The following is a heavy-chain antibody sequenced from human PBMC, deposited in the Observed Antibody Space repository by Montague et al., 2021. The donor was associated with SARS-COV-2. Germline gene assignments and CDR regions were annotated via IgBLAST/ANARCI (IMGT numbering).Heavy chain of an antibody. V-gene: IGHV4-61*09. CDR2: IYTSGST. D-gene: IGHD6-19*01. J-gene: IGHJ4*02. Sequence: TLSLTCTVSGGSISKGSYYWTWIRQPAGAGLEWIGHIYTSGSTKYNPSLKSRVTVSVDTSHNQFSLKLSSVSAADTAVYYCARARGGEGIAVRTFDSWGQGTLVSASS. CDR3: ARARGGEGIAVRTFDS. CDR1: GGSISKGSYY.